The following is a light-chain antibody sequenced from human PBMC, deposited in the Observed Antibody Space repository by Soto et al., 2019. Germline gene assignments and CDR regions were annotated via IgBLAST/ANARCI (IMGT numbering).Light chain of an antibody. CDR2: AAS. Sequence: AIRMTQSPSSLSASTGDRVTITCRASQGISSYLAWYQQKPGKAPKLLIYAASSLQSGVPSRFGGSGSGTDFTLTISSLQPEDSATYYCRQHNSFPITFGQGTRLEIK. V-gene: IGKV1-8*01. CDR3: RQHNSFPIT. J-gene: IGKJ5*01. CDR1: QGISSY.